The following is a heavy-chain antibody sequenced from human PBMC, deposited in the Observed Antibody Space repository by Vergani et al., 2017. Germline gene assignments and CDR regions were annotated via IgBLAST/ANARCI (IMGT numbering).Heavy chain of an antibody. D-gene: IGHD5-18*01. CDR1: GFTFSSYS. CDR3: ARDRDIQLWSPSGMDV. V-gene: IGHV3-21*01. Sequence: EVQLVESGGGLVKPGGSLRLSCAASGFTFSSYSMNWVRQAPGKGLEWVSSISSSSSYIYYADSVKGRFTISRDNAKNSLYLQMNSLRAEDTAVHYCARDRDIQLWSPSGMDVWGQGTTVTVSS. CDR2: ISSSSSYI. J-gene: IGHJ6*02.